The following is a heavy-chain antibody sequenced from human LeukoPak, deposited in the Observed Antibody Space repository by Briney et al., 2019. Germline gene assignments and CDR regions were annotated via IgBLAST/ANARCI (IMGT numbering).Heavy chain of an antibody. D-gene: IGHD3-10*01. CDR3: ARDPDTMFDY. V-gene: IGHV3-30-3*01. CDR2: ISYDGGTK. CDR1: GFTFSNYA. Sequence: GGSLRLSCAASGFTFSNYAFHWVRQAPGKRLEWVAVISYDGGTKYYADSMKGRFTISRDISKNTLYLQMNSLTAEDTAVYFCARDPDTMFDYWGQGTLVTVSS. J-gene: IGHJ4*02.